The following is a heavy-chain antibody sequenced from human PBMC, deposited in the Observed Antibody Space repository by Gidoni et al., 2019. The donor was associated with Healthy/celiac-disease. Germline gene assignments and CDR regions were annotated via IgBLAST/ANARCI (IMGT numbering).Heavy chain of an antibody. J-gene: IGHJ4*02. D-gene: IGHD2-2*01. CDR1: GFTFSSYA. CDR2: SSGSGSRK. V-gene: IGHV3-23*04. CDR3: AKGKQVVAQFLDY. Sequence: EVQLVESGGGLVQPGGSLRLSCAASGFTFSSYAMSWVRQAPGKGLEWVSASSGSGSRKYYADAVKGRFTISRDNSKNTLYLKMNSLRAEDTAVYYCAKGKQVVAQFLDYWGQGTLVTVSS.